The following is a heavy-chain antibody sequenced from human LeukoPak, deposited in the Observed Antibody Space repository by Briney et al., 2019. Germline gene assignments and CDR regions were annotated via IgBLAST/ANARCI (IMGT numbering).Heavy chain of an antibody. CDR2: ISSSGSTI. CDR1: GLTFSDYY. CDR3: ARESSVETQNAFDI. D-gene: IGHD6-6*01. V-gene: IGHV3-11*04. J-gene: IGHJ3*02. Sequence: GGSLRLSCAASGLTFSDYYMSWIRQAPGKGLEWVSYISSSGSTIYYADSVKGRFTISRDNAKNSLYLQMNSLRAEDTAVYYCARESSVETQNAFDIWGQETMVTVSS.